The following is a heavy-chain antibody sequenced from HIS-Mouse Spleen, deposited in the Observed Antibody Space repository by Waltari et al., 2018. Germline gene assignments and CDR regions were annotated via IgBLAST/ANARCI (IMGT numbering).Heavy chain of an antibody. V-gene: IGHV3-74*01. CDR2: SNSDGSST. D-gene: IGHD1-1*01. Sequence: EVQLVESGGGLVQPGGSLRLSCAASGFTFSSYWMHWVREAPGKGLVWLSRSNSDGSSTSYADSVKGRFTIARDTAKNTLYLQMNSLRAEDTAVYYCARDLELDAFDIWGQGTMVTVSS. J-gene: IGHJ3*02. CDR1: GFTFSSYW. CDR3: ARDLELDAFDI.